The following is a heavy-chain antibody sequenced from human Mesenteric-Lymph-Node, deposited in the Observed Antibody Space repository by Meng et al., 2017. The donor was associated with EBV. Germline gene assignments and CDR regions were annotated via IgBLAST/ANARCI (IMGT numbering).Heavy chain of an antibody. CDR1: RGSISSSNW. J-gene: IGHJ4*02. CDR2: VYHSGSA. Sequence: QVQLHESRPRLVRPSETLSITCAFSRGSISSSNWWSWVRQPPGKGLEWIGEVYHSGSANYNPSLKSRVTISVDKSKNQFSLNLSSVTAADTAVYYCARVGYNYVYYFDYWGQGTLVTVSS. V-gene: IGHV4-4*02. CDR3: ARVGYNYVYYFDY. D-gene: IGHD5-18*01.